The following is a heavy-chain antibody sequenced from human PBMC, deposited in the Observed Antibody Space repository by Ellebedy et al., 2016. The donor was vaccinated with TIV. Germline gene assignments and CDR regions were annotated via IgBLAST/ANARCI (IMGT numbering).Heavy chain of an antibody. V-gene: IGHV1-69*13. J-gene: IGHJ4*02. Sequence: SVKVSXXASGGTFSSYAISWVRQAPGQGLEWMGGIIPIFGTANYAQKFQGRVTITADESTSTAYMELSSLRSEDTAVYYCASSDSGTYYYGSGSYYFDYWGQGTLVTVSS. CDR2: IIPIFGTA. CDR1: GGTFSSYA. D-gene: IGHD3-10*01. CDR3: ASSDSGTYYYGSGSYYFDY.